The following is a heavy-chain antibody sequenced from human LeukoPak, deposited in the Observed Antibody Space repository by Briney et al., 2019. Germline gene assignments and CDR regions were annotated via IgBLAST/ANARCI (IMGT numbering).Heavy chain of an antibody. CDR1: GFTSSSYG. D-gene: IGHD3-10*01. V-gene: IGHV3-30*18. J-gene: IGHJ4*02. CDR3: AKDSVYGSGSYYLADY. Sequence: PGGSLRLSCAASGFTSSSYGMHWVRQAPGTGLEWVSVISYDGSNEYYADSEKGRFTISRDNSRNTLYLQMNSLRVEDTAVYYCAKDSVYGSGSYYLADYWGQGTLVTVSS. CDR2: ISYDGSNE.